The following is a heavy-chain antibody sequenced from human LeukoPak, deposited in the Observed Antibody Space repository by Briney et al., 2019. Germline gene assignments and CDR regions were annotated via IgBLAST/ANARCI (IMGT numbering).Heavy chain of an antibody. CDR2: IIPSFGTP. CDR1: EDTFKRYA. D-gene: IGHD3-22*01. Sequence: SVKVSCKASEDTFKRYAFSWVRQAPGQGLEWMGGIIPSFGTPNYAQKFQGRVTITADKSTSTAYMELSSLRSEDTAVYYCARDGPYYDSSGDYWGQGTLVTVSS. J-gene: IGHJ4*02. CDR3: ARDGPYYDSSGDY. V-gene: IGHV1-69*06.